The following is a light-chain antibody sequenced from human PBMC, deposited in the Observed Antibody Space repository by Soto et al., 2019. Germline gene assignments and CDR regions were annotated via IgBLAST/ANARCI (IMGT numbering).Light chain of an antibody. J-gene: IGLJ3*02. CDR1: TSNIAGNT. CDR2: IDD. Sequence: QSVLTQAPSLSGTPGQRVTISCSGSTSNIAGNTVHWYQHLPETAPKLLIYIDDQRPSGVPDRFSGSKSGTSASLAISGLQSEDEADYYCSSYAGRDSGRFGGGTKLTVL. V-gene: IGLV1-44*01. CDR3: SSYAGRDSGR.